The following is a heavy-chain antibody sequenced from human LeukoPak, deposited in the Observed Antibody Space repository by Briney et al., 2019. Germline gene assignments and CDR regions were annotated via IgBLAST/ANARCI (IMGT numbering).Heavy chain of an antibody. Sequence: ASVKVSCKASGYTFTGYYMHWVRQAPGQGLEWMGRINPNSGGTDYAQKFQGRVTMTRDTSISTAYMELSRLRSDDTAVYYCARRIYSGDTITAFDYWGQGTLVTVSS. CDR2: INPNSGGT. CDR3: ARRIYSGDTITAFDY. V-gene: IGHV1-2*06. CDR1: GYTFTGYY. D-gene: IGHD6-19*01. J-gene: IGHJ4*02.